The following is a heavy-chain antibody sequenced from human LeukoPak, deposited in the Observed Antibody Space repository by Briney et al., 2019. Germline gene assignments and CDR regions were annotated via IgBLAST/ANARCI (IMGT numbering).Heavy chain of an antibody. CDR3: ARDLHFHYDILTGYHYYYYGMDV. CDR2: IYTSGST. V-gene: IGHV4-4*07. J-gene: IGHJ6*02. D-gene: IGHD3-9*01. CDR1: GGSISSYY. Sequence: NPSETLSLTCTVSGGSISSYYWSWIRQPAGKGLEWIGRIYTSGSTNYNPSLKSRVTMSVDTSKNQFSLKLSSVTAADTAVYYCARDLHFHYDILTGYHYYYYGMDVWGQGTTVTVSS.